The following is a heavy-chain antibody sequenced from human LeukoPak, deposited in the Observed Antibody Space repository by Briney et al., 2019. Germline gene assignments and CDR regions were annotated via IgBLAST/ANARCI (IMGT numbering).Heavy chain of an antibody. CDR1: GYTFTSYG. Sequence: ASVKVSCKASGYTFTSYGISWVRQAPGQGLEGMGWISAYNGNTNYAQKLQGRVTMTTDTPTSTAYMELRSLRSDDTAVYYCARDPRTTIDYYYYGMDVWGQGTTVTVSS. CDR3: ARDPRTTIDYYYYGMDV. V-gene: IGHV1-18*01. CDR2: ISAYNGNT. D-gene: IGHD4-11*01. J-gene: IGHJ6*02.